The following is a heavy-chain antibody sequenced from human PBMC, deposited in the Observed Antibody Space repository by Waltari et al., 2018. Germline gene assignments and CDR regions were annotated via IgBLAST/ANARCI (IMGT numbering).Heavy chain of an antibody. V-gene: IGHV3-7*01. CDR3: ARHGYYTFDF. D-gene: IGHD4-17*01. Sequence: EVQLVESGGGLVQPGGSLRLSCAASGFPFSTHGMGWVRQAPGKGLEWVDNIKGDGGETYYVDSVKGRLTVSRDNAKNSLYLQMDSLRAEDTAVYYCARHGYYTFDFWGQGTLVTVSS. CDR1: GFPFSTHG. CDR2: IKGDGGET. J-gene: IGHJ4*02.